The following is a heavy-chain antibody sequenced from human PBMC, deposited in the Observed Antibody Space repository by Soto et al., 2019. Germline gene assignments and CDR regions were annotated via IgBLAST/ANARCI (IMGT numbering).Heavy chain of an antibody. D-gene: IGHD6-19*01. CDR2: ISGSGGST. Sequence: PGGSLRLSCAASGFTFSNYAVTWVRQAPGKGLEWVSTISGSGGSTYYADSVKGRFTISRDNSKNTLYLQMNSLRAEDTAVYYCAKDFSIAVAPPDASDFRCPGLMVT. V-gene: IGHV3-23*01. CDR3: AKDFSIAVAPPDASDF. CDR1: GFTFSNYA. J-gene: IGHJ3*01.